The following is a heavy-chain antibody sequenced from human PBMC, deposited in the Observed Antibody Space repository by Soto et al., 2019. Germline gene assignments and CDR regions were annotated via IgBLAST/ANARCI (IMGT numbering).Heavy chain of an antibody. CDR3: ARDGKVLPSIAAAGNSGFDY. CDR1: GGSFSGYY. CDR2: INHSGST. V-gene: IGHV4-34*01. Sequence: PSETLSLTCAVYGGSFSGYYWSWIRQPPGKGLEWIGEINHSGSTNYNPSLKSRVTISVDTSKNQFSLKLSSVTAADTAVYYCARDGKVLPSIAAAGNSGFDYWSQGTLVTVSS. D-gene: IGHD6-13*01. J-gene: IGHJ4*02.